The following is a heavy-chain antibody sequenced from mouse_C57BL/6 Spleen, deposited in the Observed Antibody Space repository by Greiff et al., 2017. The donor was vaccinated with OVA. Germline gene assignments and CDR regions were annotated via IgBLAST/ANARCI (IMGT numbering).Heavy chain of an antibody. Sequence: QVQLKESGAELARPGASVKLSCKASGYTFTSYGISWVKQRTGQGLEWIGEIYPRSGNTYYNEKFKGKATLTADKSSSTAYMELRSLTSEDSAVYFCARSRGDGAMDYGGQGTSVTVSS. CDR2: IYPRSGNT. D-gene: IGHD2-3*01. CDR1: GYTFTSYG. CDR3: ARSRGDGAMDY. J-gene: IGHJ4*01. V-gene: IGHV1-81*01.